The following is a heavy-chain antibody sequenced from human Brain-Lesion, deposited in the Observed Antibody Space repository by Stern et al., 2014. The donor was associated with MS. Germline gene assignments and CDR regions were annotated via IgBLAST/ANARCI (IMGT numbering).Heavy chain of an antibody. CDR1: GGSISSGGYY. J-gene: IGHJ6*02. CDR2: IFNRGST. Sequence: VQLVQSGPGLVKPSQTLSLSCTVSGGSISSGGYYWSWIRQPAGKGLEWIGRIFNRGSTSYNPSLKSRVTISIDTSKTQFSLRLNPMTAADTAVYYCARGRVVPGFQYYATDVWGQGTTVIVSS. V-gene: IGHV4-61*02. CDR3: ARGRVVPGFQYYATDV. D-gene: IGHD2-2*01.